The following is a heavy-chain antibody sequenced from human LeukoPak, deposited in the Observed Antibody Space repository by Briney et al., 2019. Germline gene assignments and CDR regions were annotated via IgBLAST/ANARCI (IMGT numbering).Heavy chain of an antibody. D-gene: IGHD2-21*01. CDR1: GFTFSSYS. Sequence: AGGSLRLSCAASGFTFSSYSMNWVRQAPGMGLEWVSYISSSSSTIYYADSVKGRFTISRDNAKNSLYLQMNSLRAEDTAVYYCARDIPKLDAFDIWGQGTMVTVSS. V-gene: IGHV3-48*01. CDR3: ARDIPKLDAFDI. J-gene: IGHJ3*02. CDR2: ISSSSSTI.